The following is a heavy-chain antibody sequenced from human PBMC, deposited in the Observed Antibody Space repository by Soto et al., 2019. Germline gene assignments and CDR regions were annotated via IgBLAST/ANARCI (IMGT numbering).Heavy chain of an antibody. D-gene: IGHD3-16*02. CDR1: GFGFTFSTSA. V-gene: IGHV3-23*01. CDR3: AKDSHRVIISPTHDY. Sequence: VQLSESGGGLVQPGGSLRLSCAASGFGFTFSTSAMSWVRQAPGKGLEWVSTFRESGGTTHYANSVKGRFTISRDTSKNMLYLQMNSLRAEDTAIYYCAKDSHRVIISPTHDYWGHGTPVTVSS. J-gene: IGHJ4*01. CDR2: FRESGGTT.